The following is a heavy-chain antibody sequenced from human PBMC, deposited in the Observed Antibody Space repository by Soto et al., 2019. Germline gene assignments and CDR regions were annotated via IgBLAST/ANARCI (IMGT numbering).Heavy chain of an antibody. CDR1: GGSISSGNYY. CDR3: AIDAGWFGDFNYYNNGMDV. V-gene: IGHV4-30-4*01. CDR2: IFYSGTT. J-gene: IGHJ6*02. D-gene: IGHD3-10*01. Sequence: QVQLQESGPGLVKPSQTLSLTCTVSGGSISSGNYYWTWIRQPPGKGLEWIGYIFYSGTTYYNPSPERRVTIAVDTYKNQLFLNLSSGTAADTAVYFWAIDAGWFGDFNYYNNGMDVWGRGTAVTVSS.